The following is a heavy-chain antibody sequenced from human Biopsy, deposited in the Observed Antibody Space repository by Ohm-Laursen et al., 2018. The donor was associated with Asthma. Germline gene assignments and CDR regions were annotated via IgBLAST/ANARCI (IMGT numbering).Heavy chain of an antibody. J-gene: IGHJ4*02. Sequence: SQTLSLTCPVSADSISSNNFYWGWIRQPPGKGLEWMGSISYTGSAYHNPSLKSRVTISVHTSKNHSSLKLSSVTAADTAVYYCARHWDWGSFFDYWGQGTPVTVSS. CDR3: ARHWDWGSFFDY. CDR2: ISYTGSA. D-gene: IGHD7-27*01. CDR1: ADSISSNNFY. V-gene: IGHV4-39*01.